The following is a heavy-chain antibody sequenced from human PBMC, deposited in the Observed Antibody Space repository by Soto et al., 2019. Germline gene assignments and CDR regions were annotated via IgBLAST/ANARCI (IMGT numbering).Heavy chain of an antibody. CDR1: GFTFSSYA. V-gene: IGHV3-23*01. CDR2: ISGSGGST. CDR3: AKDLTFRYSSSWRLDYYYYGMDV. J-gene: IGHJ6*02. D-gene: IGHD6-13*01. Sequence: LRLSCAASGFTFSSYAMSWVRQAPGKGLEWVSAISGSGGSTYYADSVKGRFTISRDNSKNTLYLQMNSLRAEDTAVYYCAKDLTFRYSSSWRLDYYYYGMDVWGQGXTVTVYS.